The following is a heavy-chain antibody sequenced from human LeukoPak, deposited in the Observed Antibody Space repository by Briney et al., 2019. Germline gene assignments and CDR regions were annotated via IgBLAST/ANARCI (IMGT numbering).Heavy chain of an antibody. CDR2: IYYSGST. CDR3: ARLSGSYFPH. V-gene: IGHV4-39*01. CDR1: GGSISSSSYY. D-gene: IGHD1-26*01. J-gene: IGHJ1*01. Sequence: SETLSLTCTVSGGSISSSSYYWGWIRQPPGKGLGWIGSIYYSGSTYYNPSLKSRVTISVDTSKNQFSLKLSSVTAADTAVYYCARLSGSYFPHWGQGTLVTVSS.